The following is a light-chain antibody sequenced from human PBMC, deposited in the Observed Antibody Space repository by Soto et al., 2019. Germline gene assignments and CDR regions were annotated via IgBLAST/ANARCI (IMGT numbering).Light chain of an antibody. J-gene: IGLJ2*01. CDR3: SSYGSSNTVV. CDR1: SSDVGGYNY. Sequence: QSALTQPPSASGSPGQRVTISCTGSSSDVGGYNYVPWYQQHPGKAPKLMIYGVSNRPSGVPDRLSGSKSGNTASLTVSGLQAEDEADYYCSSYGSSNTVVFGGGTKLTVL. V-gene: IGLV2-8*01. CDR2: GVS.